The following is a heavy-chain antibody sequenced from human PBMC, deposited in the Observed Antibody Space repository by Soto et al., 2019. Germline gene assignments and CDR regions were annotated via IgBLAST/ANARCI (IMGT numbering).Heavy chain of an antibody. Sequence: SETLSLTCTVSGGSISSYYWSWIRQPPGKGLEWIGYIYYSGSTNYNPSLKSRVTISVDTSKNQFSLKLSSVTAADTAVYYCARDPAPIYSSGWRESVGFDYWGQGTLVTVSS. D-gene: IGHD6-19*01. CDR3: ARDPAPIYSSGWRESVGFDY. V-gene: IGHV4-59*01. J-gene: IGHJ4*02. CDR2: IYYSGST. CDR1: GGSISSYY.